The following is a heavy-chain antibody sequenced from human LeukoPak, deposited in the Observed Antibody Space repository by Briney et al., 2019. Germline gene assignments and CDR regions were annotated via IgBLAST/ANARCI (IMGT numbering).Heavy chain of an antibody. Sequence: GGSLRLSCAASGFTFSDYYMSWIRQAPGKGLEWVSYISSSSSYTNYADSVKGRFTISRDNAKNSLYLQMNSLRAEDTAVYYCARATAYSSSWYNYWGQGTLVTVPS. CDR1: GFTFSDYY. D-gene: IGHD6-13*01. CDR2: ISSSSSYT. J-gene: IGHJ4*02. CDR3: ARATAYSSSWYNY. V-gene: IGHV3-11*06.